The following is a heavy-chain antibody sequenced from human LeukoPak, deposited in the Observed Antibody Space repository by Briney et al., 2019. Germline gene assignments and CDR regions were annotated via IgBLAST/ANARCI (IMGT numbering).Heavy chain of an antibody. CDR1: GGTFSSYA. J-gene: IGHJ6*03. Sequence: ASVKVSCKAPGGTFSSYAISWVRQAPGQGLEWMGGIIPIFGTANYAQKFQGRVTITTDESTSTAYMELSSLRSEDTAVYYCASRAGPSGSSGYYYMDVWGKGTTVTVSS. V-gene: IGHV1-69*05. D-gene: IGHD6-6*01. CDR2: IIPIFGTA. CDR3: ASRAGPSGSSGYYYMDV.